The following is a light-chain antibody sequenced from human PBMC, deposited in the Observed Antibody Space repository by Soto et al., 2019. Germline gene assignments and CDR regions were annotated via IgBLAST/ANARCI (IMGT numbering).Light chain of an antibody. CDR1: QSVSSSY. CDR3: QQDGGSPPYT. CDR2: GAS. V-gene: IGKV3-20*01. J-gene: IGKJ2*01. Sequence: EIVLTQSPGTLSLSPGERVTLSCRASQSVSSSYLAWYQQKPAQAPRHLIYGASNRATGIPDRFSGSGSGTYLTLTIGRLEPEAFAVYYCQQDGGSPPYTFGQGTKLEIK.